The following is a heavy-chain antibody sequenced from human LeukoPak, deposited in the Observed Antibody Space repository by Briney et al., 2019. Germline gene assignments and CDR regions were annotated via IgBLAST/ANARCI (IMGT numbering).Heavy chain of an antibody. V-gene: IGHV3-48*01. CDR2: ISNSGEII. J-gene: IGHJ4*02. CDR1: GFTFCSYS. Sequence: PGGSLRLSCVGSGFTFCSYSMSWVRQAPGKGLEWVSYISNSGEIIYYADSVRGRFTISRDNAKNSLYLQMNSLRAEDTAVYYCATKNPGDNWGQGTLVTVSS. CDR3: ATKNPGDN. D-gene: IGHD7-27*01.